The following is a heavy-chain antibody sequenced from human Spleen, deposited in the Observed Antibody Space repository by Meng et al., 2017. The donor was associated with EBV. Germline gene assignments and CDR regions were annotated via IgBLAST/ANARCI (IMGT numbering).Heavy chain of an antibody. CDR1: GGSVSGGPYY. Sequence: VQLQEAGPGLVRPSETLSLICTGSGGSVSGGPYYWSWIRQPPGKGLEWIGYIYYCGSTNYNPSLKSRVTISVDTSKNQFSLKLSSVTAADTAVYYCARTRAMVNWFDPWGQGTLVTVSS. V-gene: IGHV4-61*01. CDR3: ARTRAMVNWFDP. J-gene: IGHJ5*02. CDR2: IYYCGST. D-gene: IGHD5-18*01.